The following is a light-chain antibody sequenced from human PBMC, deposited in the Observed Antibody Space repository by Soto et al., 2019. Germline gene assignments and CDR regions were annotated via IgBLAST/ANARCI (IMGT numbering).Light chain of an antibody. CDR3: SSCAGSNNLV. CDR2: EVS. J-gene: IGLJ2*01. Sequence: QSVLTQPPSASGSPGQSVTISCTGTSSDVGGYDYVSWYQQHPGKAPKLMFYEVSKRPSGVPDRFSGSKSGNTASLTVSGLQAEDEADYYCSSCAGSNNLVFGGGTKVTVL. V-gene: IGLV2-8*01. CDR1: SSDVGGYDY.